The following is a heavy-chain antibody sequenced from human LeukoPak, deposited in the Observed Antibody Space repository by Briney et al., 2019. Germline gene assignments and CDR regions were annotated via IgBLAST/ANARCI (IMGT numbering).Heavy chain of an antibody. J-gene: IGHJ5*02. CDR2: IYSGGSA. CDR1: GFTVSSNY. CDR3: ARELVNWFDP. Sequence: GGSLRLSCAASGFTVSSNYMSWVRQAPGKGLEWVSVIYSGGSAYYADSVKGRFTISRDNSKNTLYLQMNSLRAEDTAVYYCARELVNWFDPWGQGTLVTVSS. V-gene: IGHV3-66*02. D-gene: IGHD1-7*01.